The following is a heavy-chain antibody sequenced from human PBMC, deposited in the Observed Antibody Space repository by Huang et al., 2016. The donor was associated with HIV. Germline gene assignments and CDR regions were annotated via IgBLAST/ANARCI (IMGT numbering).Heavy chain of an antibody. CDR2: IKWKSGNI. V-gene: IGHV3-9*01. CDR3: AKDWGYDFGAFDF. D-gene: IGHD3-16*01. J-gene: IGHJ3*01. Sequence: EVQLVESGGGLVRPGRSLRLSCAASGFTFDDYAMHWVRQTAGEGMELVSGIKWKSGNIAYADSVRGRFTISRDNAKNSLYLQMNSLRPEDTALYYCAKDWGYDFGAFDFWGRGTMVTVSS. CDR1: GFTFDDYA.